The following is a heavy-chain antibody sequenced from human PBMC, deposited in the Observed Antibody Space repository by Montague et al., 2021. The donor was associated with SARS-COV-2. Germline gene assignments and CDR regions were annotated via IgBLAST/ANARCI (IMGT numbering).Heavy chain of an antibody. CDR3: ARVILWFGELLESFLIVPYGMDV. CDR1: GYTFTSYG. V-gene: IGHV1-18*04. J-gene: IGHJ6*02. D-gene: IGHD3-10*01. CDR2: ISAYNGNT. Sequence: SAKVSFKASGYTFTSYGISWVRQAPGQGLEWMGWISAYNGNTNYAQRLQGRVTMTTDTSTSTAYMELRSLRSDDTAVYYCARVILWFGELLESFLIVPYGMDVWGQGTTVTVSS.